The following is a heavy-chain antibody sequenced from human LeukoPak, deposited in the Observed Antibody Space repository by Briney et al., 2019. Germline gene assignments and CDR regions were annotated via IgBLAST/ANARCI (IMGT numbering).Heavy chain of an antibody. J-gene: IGHJ4*02. CDR2: ISYSSSAI. V-gene: IGHV3-48*01. D-gene: IGHD1-26*01. CDR3: ATLPLGSIDY. CDR1: GFTFSSYS. Sequence: QPGGSLRLSCAASGFTFSSYSMNWVRQAPGKGLEWVSYISYSSSAIYYADSVKGRFTISRDNSKNTLYLQMSSLRAEDTAVYYCATLPLGSIDYWGQGTLVTVSS.